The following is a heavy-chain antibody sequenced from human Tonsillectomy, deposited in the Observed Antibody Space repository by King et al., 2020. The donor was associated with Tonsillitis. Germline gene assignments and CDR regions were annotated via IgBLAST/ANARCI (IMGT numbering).Heavy chain of an antibody. CDR3: ARNPYSSSWYLNYFDY. CDR2: IYYRGST. D-gene: IGHD6-13*01. V-gene: IGHV4-39*07. CDR1: GGSISSSSYY. J-gene: IGHJ4*02. Sequence: QLQESGPGLVKPSETLSLTCTVSGGSISSSSYYWGWIRQPPGKGLEWIGSIYYRGSTYYNPSLKSRVTISVDTSKNQFSLKLSSVTAADTAVYYCARNPYSSSWYLNYFDYWGQGTLVTVSS.